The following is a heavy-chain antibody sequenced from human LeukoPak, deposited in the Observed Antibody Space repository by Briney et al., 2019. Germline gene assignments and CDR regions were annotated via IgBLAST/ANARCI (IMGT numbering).Heavy chain of an antibody. CDR2: IHYSGAT. J-gene: IGHJ4*02. CDR1: GGSFSGYY. Sequence: SETLSLTCVVYGGSFSGYYWTWIRQPPGKGLEWIGEIHYSGATSYKPSLKSRVTISVDTSKNQVSLNLRSVTAADTAVYYCARGRLDGYYFDYWGQGALATVSS. CDR3: ARGRLDGYYFDY. V-gene: IGHV4-34*01. D-gene: IGHD1-1*01.